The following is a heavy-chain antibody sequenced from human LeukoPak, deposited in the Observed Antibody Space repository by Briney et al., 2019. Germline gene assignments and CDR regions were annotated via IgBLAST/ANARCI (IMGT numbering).Heavy chain of an antibody. J-gene: IGHJ4*02. V-gene: IGHV3-48*01. D-gene: IGHD4-17*01. CDR2: ISSSSGSI. CDR1: GFTFSAYS. CDR3: AREATATVTWCDF. Sequence: PGGSLRLSCAASGFTFSAYSINWVRQAPGKGLEWISYISSSSGSIYYADSVKGRFTISRDNAKNSLYLQMNSLRAEDTAVYYCAREATATVTWCDFWGQGTLVTVSS.